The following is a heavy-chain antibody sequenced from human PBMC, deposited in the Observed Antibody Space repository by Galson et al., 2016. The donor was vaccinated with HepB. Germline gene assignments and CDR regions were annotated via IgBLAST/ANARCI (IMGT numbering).Heavy chain of an antibody. V-gene: IGHV2-5*02. Sequence: PALVKPTQTLTLTCTFSGFSLSTSGVGVGWIRQPPGKALEWLALIYWDDDKRYSPSLKSRLTITKDTSRNQVVLTMTNMDPVDTGTYYCANSKIQLSAFDIWGQGTMVTVSS. CDR3: ANSKIQLSAFDI. D-gene: IGHD5-18*01. CDR2: IYWDDDK. CDR1: GFSLSTSGVG. J-gene: IGHJ3*02.